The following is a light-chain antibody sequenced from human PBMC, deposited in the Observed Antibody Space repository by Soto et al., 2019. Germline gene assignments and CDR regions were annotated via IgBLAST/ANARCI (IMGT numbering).Light chain of an antibody. CDR2: GNG. Sequence: QSVLTQPASVSGSPGQSITISCSGTSSSIGAGYEVHWYHQLPGTAPKLVVSGNGNRPSGVPDRLSASKSGTSASLAITGLQAEDEGHYYCQSYDKRLTAYVFGTGTKVTVL. J-gene: IGLJ1*01. V-gene: IGLV1-40*01. CDR1: SSSIGAGYE. CDR3: QSYDKRLTAYV.